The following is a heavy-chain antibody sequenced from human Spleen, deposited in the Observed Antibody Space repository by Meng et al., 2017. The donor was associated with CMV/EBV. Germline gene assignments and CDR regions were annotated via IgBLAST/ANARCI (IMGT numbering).Heavy chain of an antibody. J-gene: IGHJ6*02. V-gene: IGHV3-11*01. CDR1: GFTLSDYY. D-gene: IGHD6-6*01. Sequence: SLKISCAASGFTLSDYYMTWIRQAPGKGLEWISYISASGTTVYYADSVKGRFTVSRDIAKTSLYLQMNSLRAEDSAVYYCARDPRPKAARPYYYYGMDVWGQGTTVTVSS. CDR3: ARDPRPKAARPYYYYGMDV. CDR2: ISASGTTV.